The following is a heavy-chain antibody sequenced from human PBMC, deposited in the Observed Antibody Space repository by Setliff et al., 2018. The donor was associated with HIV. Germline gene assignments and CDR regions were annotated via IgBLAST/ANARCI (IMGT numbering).Heavy chain of an antibody. J-gene: IGHJ4*02. D-gene: IGHD2-21*02. CDR3: TKDFPASDFY. CDR2: INGGTTT. CDR1: GITVSGIY. Sequence: GGSLRLSCVASGITVSGIYMTWVRQAPGKGLEWVSVINGGTTTYYADSVKGRFTISRDNSKNTLYLQMSSLTAEDTAVYYCTKDFPASDFYWGQGTLVTVSS. V-gene: IGHV3-66*01.